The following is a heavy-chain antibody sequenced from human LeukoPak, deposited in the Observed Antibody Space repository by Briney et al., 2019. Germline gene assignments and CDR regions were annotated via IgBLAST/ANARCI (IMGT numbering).Heavy chain of an antibody. V-gene: IGHV3-21*01. D-gene: IGHD2-2*01. CDR2: ISSSSSHI. J-gene: IGHJ4*02. CDR1: GFTFSSYS. Sequence: PGGSLRLSCAASGFTFSSYSMNWVCQAPGKGLEWVSSISSSSSHIYYADSVKGRFTISRDNAKNSLYLQMNSLRAEDTAVYYCASRYCTSIGCYAFDYWGQGTLVTVSS. CDR3: ASRYCTSIGCYAFDY.